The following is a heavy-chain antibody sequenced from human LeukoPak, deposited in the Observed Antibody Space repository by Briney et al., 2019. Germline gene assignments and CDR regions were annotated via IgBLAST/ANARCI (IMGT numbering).Heavy chain of an antibody. CDR1: GYTFTGYY. D-gene: IGHD1-1*01. V-gene: IGHV1-2*02. CDR2: INPNSGGT. J-gene: IGHJ4*02. Sequence: ASVKVSCKASGYTFTGYYMHWVRQAPGQGLEWMGWINPNSGGTNYAQKFQGRVTMTRDTSTSTVYMELSSLRSEDTAVYYCATGAGATGNWGQGTLVIVSS. CDR3: ATGAGATGN.